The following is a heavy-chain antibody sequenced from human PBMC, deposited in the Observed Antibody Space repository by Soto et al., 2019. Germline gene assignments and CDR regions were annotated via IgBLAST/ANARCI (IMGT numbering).Heavy chain of an antibody. CDR1: GFTFSSYS. CDR3: AKGQYSSGWSAYYYCMDV. V-gene: IGHV3-48*01. Sequence: GGSLRLSCAASGFTFSSYSMNWVRQAPGKGLEWVSYISSSSSTIYYADSVKGRFTISRDNAKNSLYLQMNSLRAEDTAVYYCAKGQYSSGWSAYYYCMDVWGQGTTVTVSS. D-gene: IGHD6-19*01. J-gene: IGHJ6*02. CDR2: ISSSSSTI.